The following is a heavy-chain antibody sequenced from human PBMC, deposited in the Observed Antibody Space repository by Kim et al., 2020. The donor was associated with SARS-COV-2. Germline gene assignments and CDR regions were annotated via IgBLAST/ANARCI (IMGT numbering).Heavy chain of an antibody. Sequence: ASVKVSCKASGYTFTSYDINWVRQATGQGLEWMGWMNPNSGNTGYAQKFQGRVTMTRNTSISTAYMELSSLRSEDTAVYYCARGRGIYDFWSGYHRLLYYYYGMDVWGQGTTVTVSS. D-gene: IGHD3-3*01. CDR2: MNPNSGNT. CDR1: GYTFTSYD. J-gene: IGHJ6*02. V-gene: IGHV1-8*01. CDR3: ARGRGIYDFWSGYHRLLYYYYGMDV.